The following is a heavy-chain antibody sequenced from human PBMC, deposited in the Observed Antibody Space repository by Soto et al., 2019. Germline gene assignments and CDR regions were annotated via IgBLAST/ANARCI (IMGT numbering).Heavy chain of an antibody. J-gene: IGHJ6*02. CDR3: ARFYYDSSGYLPSPYYYYYGMDV. D-gene: IGHD3-22*01. Sequence: GGSLRLSCAASGFTFSSYSMHWVRQASGKGLEWVANIKQDGSEKYYVDSVKGRFTISRDNAKNSLYLQMNSLRAEDTAVYYCARFYYDSSGYLPSPYYYYYGMDVWGQGTTVTVSS. V-gene: IGHV3-7*04. CDR2: IKQDGSEK. CDR1: GFTFSSYS.